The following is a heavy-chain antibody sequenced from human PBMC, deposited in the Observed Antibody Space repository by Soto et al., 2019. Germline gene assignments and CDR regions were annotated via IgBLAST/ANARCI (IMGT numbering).Heavy chain of an antibody. Sequence: GASVKVSCKASGYTFTGYYMHWVRQAPGQGLEWMGWINPNSGGTNYAQKFQGWVTMTRDTSISTAYMELSRLRSDDTAVYYCARGKRWLQFLRPTNWYFDLWGRGTLVTV. CDR3: ARGKRWLQFLRPTNWYFDL. J-gene: IGHJ2*01. CDR1: GYTFTGYY. D-gene: IGHD5-12*01. V-gene: IGHV1-2*04. CDR2: INPNSGGT.